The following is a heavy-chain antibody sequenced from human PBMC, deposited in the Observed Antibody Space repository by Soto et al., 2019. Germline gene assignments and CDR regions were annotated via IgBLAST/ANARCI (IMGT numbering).Heavy chain of an antibody. J-gene: IGHJ4*02. CDR1: GGSISSGGYY. V-gene: IGHV4-31*03. CDR3: EASYGSGSYYRDY. CDR2: IYYSGST. Sequence: QVQLQESGPGLVKPSQTLSLTCTVSGGSISSGGYYWSWIRQHPGKGLEWIGYIYYSGSTYYNPSLQSRGTISVDTSKNQFSLKLSSVTAADTAVYYCEASYGSGSYYRDYWGKGTLVTVSS. D-gene: IGHD3-10*01.